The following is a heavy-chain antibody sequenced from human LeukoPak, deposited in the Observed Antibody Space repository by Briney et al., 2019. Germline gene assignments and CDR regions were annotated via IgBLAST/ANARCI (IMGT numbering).Heavy chain of an antibody. CDR2: IIPILGIA. CDR1: GGTFSSYA. D-gene: IGHD4-17*01. Sequence: SVKVFCKASGGTFSSYAISWVRQAPGQGLEWMGRIIPILGIANYAQKFQGRVTITADKSTSTAYMELSSLRSEDTAVYYCARDPPDYGDYEENDYWGQGTLVHVSS. J-gene: IGHJ4*02. V-gene: IGHV1-69*04. CDR3: ARDPPDYGDYEENDY.